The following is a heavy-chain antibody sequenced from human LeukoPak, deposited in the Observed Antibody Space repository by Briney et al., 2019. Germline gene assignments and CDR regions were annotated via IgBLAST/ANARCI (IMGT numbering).Heavy chain of an antibody. J-gene: IGHJ4*02. CDR2: ISWNSGSI. CDR3: AKDMNAGGTSFDY. D-gene: IGHD4-23*01. Sequence: GGSLRLSCAPSGFTFDEYAMLWVRHAPGEGVEGVSGISWNSGSIGYADSVKGRFTISRDNAKNSLYLQMNSLTPEDTALYYCAKDMNAGGTSFDYWGQGTLVTVSS. V-gene: IGHV3-9*01. CDR1: GFTFDEYA.